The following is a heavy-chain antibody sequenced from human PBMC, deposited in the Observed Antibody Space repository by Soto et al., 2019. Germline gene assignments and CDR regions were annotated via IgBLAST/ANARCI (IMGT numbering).Heavy chain of an antibody. CDR1: GYTFTGYA. CDR2: INAGNGNT. J-gene: IGHJ4*02. V-gene: IGHV1-3*01. Sequence: QVQLVQSGAGAKKPGASVKVSCKASGYTFTGYAMHWVRQAPGQRLEWMGWINAGNGNTKYSQKFQGRVTITRDASASTAYMELSSLRSEDTAVYYCARAVAVPADFDYWGQGTLVTVSS. CDR3: ARAVAVPADFDY. D-gene: IGHD6-19*01.